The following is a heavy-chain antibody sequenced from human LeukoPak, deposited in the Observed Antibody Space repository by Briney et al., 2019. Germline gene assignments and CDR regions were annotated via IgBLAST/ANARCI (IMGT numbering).Heavy chain of an antibody. Sequence: PSETLSLTGAVYGGSFSGYYWSWIRQPPGKGLEWIGEINHSGSTNYNPSLKSRVTISVDTSKNQFSLKLSSVTAADTAVYYCARGDRGPSPWYYYHGMDVWGQGTTVTVSS. J-gene: IGHJ6*02. CDR2: INHSGST. CDR1: GGSFSGYY. V-gene: IGHV4-34*01. CDR3: ARGDRGPSPWYYYHGMDV.